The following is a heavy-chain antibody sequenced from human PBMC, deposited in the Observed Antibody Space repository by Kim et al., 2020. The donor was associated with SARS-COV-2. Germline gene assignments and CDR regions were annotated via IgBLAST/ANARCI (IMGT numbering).Heavy chain of an antibody. CDR2: IYYSGST. CDR1: GGSISSGGYY. Sequence: SETLSLTCTVSGGSISSGGYYWSWIRQHPGQGLEWIGYIYYSGSTYYNPSLKSRVTISVDTSKNQFSLKLSSVTAADTAVYYCARFWSGSPDYWGQGTLVTVSS. J-gene: IGHJ4*02. V-gene: IGHV4-31*03. CDR3: ARFWSGSPDY. D-gene: IGHD3-3*01.